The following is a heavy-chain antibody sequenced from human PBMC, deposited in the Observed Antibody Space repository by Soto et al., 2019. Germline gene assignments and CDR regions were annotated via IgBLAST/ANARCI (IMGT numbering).Heavy chain of an antibody. CDR3: AKSRGVYCSSTSCYVEDYFDY. CDR1: GFTFSSYG. J-gene: IGHJ4*02. Sequence: QVQLVESGGGVVQPGRSLRLSCAASGFTFSSYGMHWVRQAPGKGLEWVAVISYDGSNKYYADSVKGRFTISRDNSKNTLYLQMNSLRAEDTAVYYCAKSRGVYCSSTSCYVEDYFDYWGQGTLVTVSS. D-gene: IGHD2-2*01. CDR2: ISYDGSNK. V-gene: IGHV3-30*18.